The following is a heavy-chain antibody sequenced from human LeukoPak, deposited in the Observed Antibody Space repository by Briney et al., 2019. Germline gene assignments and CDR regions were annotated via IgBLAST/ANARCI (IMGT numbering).Heavy chain of an antibody. D-gene: IGHD2-2*01. CDR2: INPNSGGT. CDR3: AREVRGDIVVVPAYHNWFDP. J-gene: IGHJ5*02. V-gene: IGHV1-2*02. CDR1: GYTFTGYY. Sequence: GASVKVSCKASGYTFTGYYMHWVRQAPGQGLEWMGWINPNSGGTNYAQKFQGRVTMTRDTSISTAYMELSRLRSDDTAVYYCAREVRGDIVVVPAYHNWFDPWGQGTLVTVSS.